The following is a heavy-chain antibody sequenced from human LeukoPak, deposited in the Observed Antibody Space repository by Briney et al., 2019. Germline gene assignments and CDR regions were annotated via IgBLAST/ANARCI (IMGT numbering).Heavy chain of an antibody. J-gene: IGHJ3*02. Sequence: GGSLRLSCAASGFTFGNYAMHWVRQAPGKGLEWVSLINGDGTTYYPDSVKGRFTISRDNRKNSLYLQMSSLKTEDTALFFCAKGAGYHNGDASDIWSQGTMVTVSS. CDR3: AKGAGYHNGDASDI. V-gene: IGHV3-43*02. CDR2: INGDGTT. CDR1: GFTFGNYA. D-gene: IGHD5-12*01.